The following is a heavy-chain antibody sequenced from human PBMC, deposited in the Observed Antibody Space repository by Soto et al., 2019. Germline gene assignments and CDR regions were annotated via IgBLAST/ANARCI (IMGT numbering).Heavy chain of an antibody. CDR2: ISWNSGSI. CDR1: GFTFDDYA. CDR3: AKRYYSASGSLDY. Sequence: PGGSLRLSCAASGFTFDDYAMHWVRQAPGKGLEWVSGISWNSGSIGYADSVKGRFTISRDNAKNSLYLEMNSLRAEDTAIYYCAKRYYSASGSLDYWGQGTLVTVSS. V-gene: IGHV3-9*01. J-gene: IGHJ4*02. D-gene: IGHD3-10*01.